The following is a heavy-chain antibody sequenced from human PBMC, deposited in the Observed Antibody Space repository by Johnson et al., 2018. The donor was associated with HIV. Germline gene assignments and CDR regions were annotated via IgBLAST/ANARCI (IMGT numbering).Heavy chain of an antibody. D-gene: IGHD2-2*01. Sequence: QVQLVESGGGVVQPGRSLRLSCAASGFTFSSFGMHWVRQAPGKGVEWVEVIWYDGSNRYYADSVKGRFTISRDNSKNTLYLQMNSQRAEDTAVYYCARDRCSSTSCIDAFDIWGQGTMVTVSS. V-gene: IGHV3-33*01. CDR1: GFTFSSFG. J-gene: IGHJ3*02. CDR2: IWYDGSNR. CDR3: ARDRCSSTSCIDAFDI.